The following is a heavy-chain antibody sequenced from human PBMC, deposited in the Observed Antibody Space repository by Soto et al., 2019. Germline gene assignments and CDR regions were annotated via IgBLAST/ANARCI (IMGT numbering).Heavy chain of an antibody. CDR1: GYTFTSYA. CDR3: GKEGPREDS. CDR2: ISAYNGNT. J-gene: IGHJ4*02. V-gene: IGHV1-18*01. D-gene: IGHD1-26*01. Sequence: ASVKVSCKASGYTFTSYAISWVRQAPGQGLEWMGWISAYNGNTKYAQKVQGRVTMTTDTSTSTAYMELRSLRSDDTAVYYCGKEGPREDSWGREPLVHVS.